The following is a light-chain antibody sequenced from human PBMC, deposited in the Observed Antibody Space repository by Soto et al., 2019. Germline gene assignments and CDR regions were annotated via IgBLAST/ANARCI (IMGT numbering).Light chain of an antibody. CDR1: QGISTY. J-gene: IGKJ3*01. CDR2: AAS. Sequence: DIQMTQSPSSLSASVGDRITITCRASQGISTYLAWYQQKPGKVPKVLIYAASTLQSGVTFRFSGSGSGTDFTLTISSLQPEDVATYYCQKYSSGSFTFGPGTKVDIK. V-gene: IGKV1-27*01. CDR3: QKYSSGSFT.